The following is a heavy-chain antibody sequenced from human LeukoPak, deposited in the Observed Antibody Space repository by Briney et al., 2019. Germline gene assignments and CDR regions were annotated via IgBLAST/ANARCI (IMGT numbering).Heavy chain of an antibody. CDR1: GGSISTYY. J-gene: IGHJ6*03. CDR3: ARVETSYYYMDV. Sequence: SETLSLTCTVSGGSISTYYWSWIRQPPGKGLGWIGYIYYSGSTNYNPSLKSRVTISVDTSKNQFSLKLSSVTAADTAVYYCARVETSYYYMDVWGKGTTVTVPS. V-gene: IGHV4-59*01. CDR2: IYYSGST.